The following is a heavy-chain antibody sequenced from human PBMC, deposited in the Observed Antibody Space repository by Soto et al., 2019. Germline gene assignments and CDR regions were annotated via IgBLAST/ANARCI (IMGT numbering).Heavy chain of an antibody. J-gene: IGHJ4*02. CDR3: SRDRGDGYNWN. Sequence: QVQLVQSGAEVKKPGSSVKVSCKASGGTFSTYSISWVRQAPGQGIEWMGRIIPILGIANHAEKFQGRVTITADKSTSIAYRELSSLRSEDTAVYYCSRDRGDGYNWNGGQGTLGTVSS. D-gene: IGHD1-1*01. V-gene: IGHV1-69*08. CDR2: IIPILGIA. CDR1: GGTFSTYS.